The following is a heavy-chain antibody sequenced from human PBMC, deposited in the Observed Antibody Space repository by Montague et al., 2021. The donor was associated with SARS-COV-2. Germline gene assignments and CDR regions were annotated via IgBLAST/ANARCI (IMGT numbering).Heavy chain of an antibody. D-gene: IGHD6-19*01. CDR1: GFTFSGTYS. J-gene: IGHJ4*02. CDR2: INADGNEQ. CDR3: VRGGGSCWPFGY. V-gene: IGHV3-7*01. Sequence: SLRLSCAASGFTFSGTYSMNWVRQAPGKGPEWVANINADGNEQHYVDSVKGRFTISRDNAQNSLYLRLRSLRVEDTSLYYCVRGGGSCWPFGYWGQGALVTVSS.